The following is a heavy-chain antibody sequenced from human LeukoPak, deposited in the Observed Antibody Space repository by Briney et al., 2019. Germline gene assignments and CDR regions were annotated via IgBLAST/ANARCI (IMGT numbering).Heavy chain of an antibody. D-gene: IGHD1-26*01. CDR2: IYYSGST. J-gene: IGHJ4*02. Sequence: SETLSLTCTVSGGSISSHYWSWIRQPPGKGLEWIGYIYYSGSTNYNPSLKSRVTISVDTSKNQFSLKLSSVTAADTAVYYCARVGVGATGDHWGQGTLVTVSS. CDR3: ARVGVGATGDH. CDR1: GGSISSHY. V-gene: IGHV4-59*11.